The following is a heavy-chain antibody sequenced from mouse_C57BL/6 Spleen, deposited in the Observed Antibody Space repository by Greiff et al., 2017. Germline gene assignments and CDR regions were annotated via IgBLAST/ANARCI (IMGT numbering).Heavy chain of an antibody. D-gene: IGHD3-2*02. CDR1: GYTFTSYW. V-gene: IGHV1-50*01. CDR2: IDPSDSYT. Sequence: VQLQQPGAELVKPGASVKLSCKASGYTFTSYWMQWVKQRPGQGLEWIGEIDPSDSYTNYTQKFKGKATLTVDTSSSTAYMQLSSLTSEDSAVYYCARKGADSSGYLDYWGQGTTLTVSS. J-gene: IGHJ2*01. CDR3: ARKGADSSGYLDY.